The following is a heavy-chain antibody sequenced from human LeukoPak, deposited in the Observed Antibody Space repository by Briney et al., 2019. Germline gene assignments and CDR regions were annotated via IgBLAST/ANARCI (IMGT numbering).Heavy chain of an antibody. V-gene: IGHV3-9*03. CDR3: AKGQDIVVAQPIDY. D-gene: IGHD2-15*01. Sequence: PGGSLRLSCAASGFTFDDYAMHWVRQAPGKGLEWVSGISWNSGSIGYADSVKGRFTISRDNAKNSLYLQMNSLRAEDMALYYCAKGQDIVVAQPIDYWGQGTLVTVSS. CDR1: GFTFDDYA. CDR2: ISWNSGSI. J-gene: IGHJ4*02.